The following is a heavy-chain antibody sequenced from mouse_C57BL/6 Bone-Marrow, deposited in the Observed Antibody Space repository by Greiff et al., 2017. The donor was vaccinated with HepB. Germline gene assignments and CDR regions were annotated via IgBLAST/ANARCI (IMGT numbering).Heavy chain of an antibody. V-gene: IGHV6-3*01. D-gene: IGHD2-3*01. CDR3: TALDGYTTYFDV. Sequence: EVKVEESGGGLVQPGGSMKLSCVASGFTFSNYWMNWVRQSPEKGLEWVAQIRLKSDNYATHYAESVKGRFTISRDDSKSSVYLQMNNLRAEDTGIYYCTALDGYTTYFDVWGTGTTVTVSS. CDR2: IRLKSDNYAT. CDR1: GFTFSNYW. J-gene: IGHJ1*03.